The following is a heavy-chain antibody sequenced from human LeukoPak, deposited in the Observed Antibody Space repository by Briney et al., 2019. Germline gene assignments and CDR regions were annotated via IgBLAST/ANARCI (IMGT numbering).Heavy chain of an antibody. CDR1: GFTVSSNY. J-gene: IGHJ4*02. Sequence: GGSLRLSCAASGFTVSSNYMSWVRQAPGEGLEWVSVIYSGGSTYYADSVKGRFTISSDNSKNTLYLQMNNVRAEDTAVYYCAAGYSSGWYGYWGQGTLVTVSS. D-gene: IGHD6-19*01. CDR3: AAGYSSGWYGY. CDR2: IYSGGST. V-gene: IGHV3-53*01.